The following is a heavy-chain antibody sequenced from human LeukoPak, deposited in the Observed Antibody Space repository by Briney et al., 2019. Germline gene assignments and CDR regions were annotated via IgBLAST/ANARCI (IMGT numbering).Heavy chain of an antibody. CDR1: GFTFSTYG. CDR3: ARRDCSSTSCFYSFDY. CDR2: ISSSSSSK. D-gene: IGHD2-2*01. J-gene: IGHJ4*02. V-gene: IGHV3-48*02. Sequence: GGSLRLSCAASGFTFSTYGMNWVRQAPGKGLEWVSYISSSSSSKYYADSVKGRFTVSRDNARNSLYLQMDSLRDEDTAVYFCARRDCSSTSCFYSFDYWGQGTLVTVSS.